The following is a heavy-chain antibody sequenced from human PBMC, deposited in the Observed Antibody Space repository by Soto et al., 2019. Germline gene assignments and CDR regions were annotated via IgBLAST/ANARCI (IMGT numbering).Heavy chain of an antibody. CDR2: VSSTGNT. CDR3: ARFSPPRKSYDSNPGWFDP. D-gene: IGHD3-22*01. V-gene: IGHV4-59*01. Sequence: SETLSLTCTVSGGSLNSYYWTWIRQSPGKGLEWIGYVSSTGNTNYNPSLRSRVTLSLDTSTNEVSLSLASVTAADAAVYFCARFSPPRKSYDSNPGWFDPWGQGILVTVSS. CDR1: GGSLNSYY. J-gene: IGHJ5*02.